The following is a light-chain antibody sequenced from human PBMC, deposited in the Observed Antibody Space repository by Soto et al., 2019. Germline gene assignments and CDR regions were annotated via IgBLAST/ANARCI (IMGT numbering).Light chain of an antibody. CDR3: CSYAGSYNYV. CDR2: DVS. J-gene: IGLJ1*01. CDR1: SSDFGGYNY. Sequence: QSVLTQPRSVSGSPGQSVTISCTGTSSDFGGYNYVSWYQQHPGKAPKLMIYDVSKRPSGVPDRFSGSKSGNTASLTISGLQAEDEADYYCCSYAGSYNYVFGTGSKVTVL. V-gene: IGLV2-11*01.